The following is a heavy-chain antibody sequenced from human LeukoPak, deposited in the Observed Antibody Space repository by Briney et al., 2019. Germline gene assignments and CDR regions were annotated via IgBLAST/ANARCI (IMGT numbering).Heavy chain of an antibody. D-gene: IGHD3-10*01. Sequence: ASVKVSCKASGGTFSSYAISWVRQAPGQGLEWMGGIIPIFGTANYAQKFQGRVTITADESTSTAYMELSSLRSEDTAVYYCARNLEGNPFGRPFGDWGQGTLVTVSS. CDR2: IIPIFGTA. J-gene: IGHJ4*02. CDR1: GGTFSSYA. CDR3: ARNLEGNPFGRPFGD. V-gene: IGHV1-69*13.